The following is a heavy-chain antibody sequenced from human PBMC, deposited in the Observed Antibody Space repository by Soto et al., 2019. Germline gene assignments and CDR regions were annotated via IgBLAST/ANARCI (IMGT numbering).Heavy chain of an antibody. J-gene: IGHJ4*02. V-gene: IGHV4-59*01. CDR3: ARNYYDSSGYWGIDY. D-gene: IGHD3-22*01. CDR2: IYYSGST. CDR1: GGSISSYY. Sequence: PSETVSLTCTVSGGSISSYYWSWIRQPPGKGLGWIGYIYYSGSTNYNPSLKSRVTISVDTSKNQFSLKLSSVTAADTAVYYCARNYYDSSGYWGIDYWGQGTLVTVSS.